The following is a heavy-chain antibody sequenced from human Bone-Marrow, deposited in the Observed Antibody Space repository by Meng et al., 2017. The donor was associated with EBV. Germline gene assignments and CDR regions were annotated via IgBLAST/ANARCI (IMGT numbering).Heavy chain of an antibody. J-gene: IGHJ4*02. CDR2: ISYDGSNK. CDR3: AKDFVFGSSWYEGPHY. V-gene: IGHV3-30*18. Sequence: QVQLVESGGGLGKPGRSLRLSCAASVFTFSSFGMHWVRQAPGKGLEWVAVISYDGSNKDYADSVKGRFTISRDNSKNTLYLQMNSLRAEDTAVYYCAKDFVFGSSWYEGPHYWGQGTLVTVS. CDR1: VFTFSSFG. D-gene: IGHD6-13*01.